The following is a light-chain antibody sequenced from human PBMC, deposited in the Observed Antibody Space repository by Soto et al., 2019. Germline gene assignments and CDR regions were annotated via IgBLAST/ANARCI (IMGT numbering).Light chain of an antibody. J-gene: IGKJ4*01. CDR3: HQYHGWPIT. V-gene: IGKV3-15*01. CDR1: QSIGSD. CDR2: AVS. Sequence: ERVMTQSPVTLSASPGERATLSCRASQSIGSDLAWYQQKPGQAPRLLIYAVSTRATDIPARFSGSGSGTEFTHTISSLQSEDFAVYYCHQYHGWPITFGGGTKVEI.